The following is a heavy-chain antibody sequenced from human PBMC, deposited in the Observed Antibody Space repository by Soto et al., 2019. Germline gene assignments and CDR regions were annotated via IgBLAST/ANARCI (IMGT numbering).Heavy chain of an antibody. J-gene: IGHJ4*02. CDR3: ANEDEGYCSGGSCPLFDY. Sequence: EVQLLESGGGLVQPGGSLRLSCAASGFTFSSYAMSWVRQAPGKGLEWGSAISGSGGSTYYADSVKGRFTISRDNSKNTLYLQMNSLRAEDTAVYYCANEDEGYCSGGSCPLFDYWGQGTLVTVSS. V-gene: IGHV3-23*01. D-gene: IGHD2-15*01. CDR2: ISGSGGST. CDR1: GFTFSSYA.